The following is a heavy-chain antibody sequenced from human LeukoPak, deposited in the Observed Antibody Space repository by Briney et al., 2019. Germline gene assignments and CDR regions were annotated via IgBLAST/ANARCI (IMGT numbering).Heavy chain of an antibody. CDR3: VRGLPDGFSGVIDY. D-gene: IGHD5/OR15-5a*01. J-gene: IGHJ4*02. Sequence: GGSLRLSCAASGFTFSSYSMNWVRQAPGKGLEWVSSISSSSSYIYYADSVKGRFTISRDNAKNSLYLQMNSLRAEDTAVYYCVRGLPDGFSGVIDYWGQGTLVTVSS. CDR1: GFTFSSYS. CDR2: ISSSSSYI. V-gene: IGHV3-21*01.